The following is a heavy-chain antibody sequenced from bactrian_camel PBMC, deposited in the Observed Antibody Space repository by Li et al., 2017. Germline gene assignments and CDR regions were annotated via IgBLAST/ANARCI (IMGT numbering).Heavy chain of an antibody. V-gene: IGHV3S33*01. D-gene: IGHD2*01. CDR1: GWTNRRYC. CDR2: IDIDGGT. J-gene: IGHJ4*01. Sequence: HVQLVESGGGSAQTGGKLTLSCKVSGWTNRRYCIGWFRQAPGKEREGVAVIDIDGGTRCADSVNGRFAISQDNAKNTVLLEMTNLKPEDTAMYICAAGVCTYCSDGDCYEYMFKGQGTQVTVS.